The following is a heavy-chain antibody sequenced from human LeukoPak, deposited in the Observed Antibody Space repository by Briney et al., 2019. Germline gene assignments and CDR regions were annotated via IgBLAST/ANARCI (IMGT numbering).Heavy chain of an antibody. V-gene: IGHV3-11*01. J-gene: IGHJ4*02. D-gene: IGHD1-7*01. Sequence: PGGSLRLSCAASGFTFSDYYMSWIRQVPGKGLEWISYISSSGSTKYYADSVKGRFTISRDNAKNSLYLQMNSLRAEDTAVYYCARGNWNYLLNDLDYWGQGTLVTVSS. CDR3: ARGNWNYLLNDLDY. CDR1: GFTFSDYY. CDR2: ISSSGSTK.